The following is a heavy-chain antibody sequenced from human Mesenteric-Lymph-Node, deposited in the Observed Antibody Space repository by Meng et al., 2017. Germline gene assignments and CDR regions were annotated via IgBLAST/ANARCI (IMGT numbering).Heavy chain of an antibody. Sequence: GESLKISCAASGFTFSDYYMNWVRQAPGKGLEWVSSISSSSTIYYADSVKGRFTISRDNAKNSLYLQMNSLRSEDTAVYYCARDPTGYGSSSWDWYFDLWGRGTLVTVSS. CDR3: ARDPTGYGSSSWDWYFDL. V-gene: IGHV3-69-1*01. D-gene: IGHD6-13*01. CDR2: ISSSSTI. J-gene: IGHJ2*01. CDR1: GFTFSDYY.